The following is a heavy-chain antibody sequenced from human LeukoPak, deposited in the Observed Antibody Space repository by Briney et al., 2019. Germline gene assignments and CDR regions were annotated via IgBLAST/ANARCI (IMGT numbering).Heavy chain of an antibody. CDR3: ARSPTAYYDFWSGPDY. D-gene: IGHD3-3*01. Sequence: PSQTLSLTCTVSGGSLSSGGNYWSWIRQHPGTGLEWIGYIYYSGSTYYNPSLKSRVTISVDTSKNQFSLKLSSVTAADTAVYYCARSPTAYYDFWSGPDYWGQGTLVTVSS. V-gene: IGHV4-31*03. J-gene: IGHJ4*02. CDR1: GGSLSSGGNY. CDR2: IYYSGST.